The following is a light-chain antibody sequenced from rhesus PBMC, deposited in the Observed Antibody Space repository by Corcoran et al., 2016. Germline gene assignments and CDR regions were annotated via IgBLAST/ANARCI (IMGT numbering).Light chain of an antibody. CDR3: LQHNSYPLA. J-gene: IGKJ4*01. CDR1: QGISSY. CDR2: NAS. Sequence: DIQMTQSPSSLSASVGDTVTITCRASQGISSYLNWFQQKPGKAPKLLIYNASSLKSGVPSRFSGIGSGTDFTLTISSLQPEDFAAYYCLQHNSYPLAFGGGTKVEIK. V-gene: IGKV1-28*03.